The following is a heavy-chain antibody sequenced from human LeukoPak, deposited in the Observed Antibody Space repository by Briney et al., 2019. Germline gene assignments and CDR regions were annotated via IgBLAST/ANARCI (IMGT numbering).Heavy chain of an antibody. J-gene: IGHJ3*02. CDR2: IRSSGSPI. CDR3: ARSEVNTFDI. CDR1: AFTFSSYE. V-gene: IGHV3-48*03. D-gene: IGHD3-22*01. Sequence: PGGSLRLSCVASAFTFSSYEMNWVGQAPGKGLEWISHIRSSGSPIYYADSVKGRFTISRDNSKNSLYLQMNSLRAEDTAVYYCARSEVNTFDIWGQGTMVTVSS.